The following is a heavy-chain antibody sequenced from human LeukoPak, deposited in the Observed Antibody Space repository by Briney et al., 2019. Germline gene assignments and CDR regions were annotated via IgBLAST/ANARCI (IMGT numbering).Heavy chain of an antibody. CDR2: IYYSGST. CDR1: GGSISSYY. V-gene: IGHV4-59*01. J-gene: IGHJ4*02. CDR3: ARSKATVVTPGYFDY. D-gene: IGHD4-23*01. Sequence: SETLSLTCTASGGSISSYYWSWIRQPPGKGLEWIGYIYYSGSTNYNPSLKSRVTISVDTSKNQFSLKLSSVTAADTAVYYCARSKATVVTPGYFDYWGQGTLVTVSS.